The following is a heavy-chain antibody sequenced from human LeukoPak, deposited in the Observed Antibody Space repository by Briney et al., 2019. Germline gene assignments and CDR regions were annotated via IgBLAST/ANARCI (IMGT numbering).Heavy chain of an antibody. V-gene: IGHV3-21*01. CDR3: ARGPSKGGEYYYDVNAYRKAFDN. Sequence: GRSLRLSCAASGFTFSSYSMNWVRQAPGKGLEWVSSISSSSSYIYYADSVKGRFTISRDNAKNSVYLQMNSLRAEDTAVYYCARGPSKGGEYYYDVNAYRKAFDNWGQGTMVTVSA. CDR2: ISSSSSYI. J-gene: IGHJ3*02. D-gene: IGHD3-22*01. CDR1: GFTFSSYS.